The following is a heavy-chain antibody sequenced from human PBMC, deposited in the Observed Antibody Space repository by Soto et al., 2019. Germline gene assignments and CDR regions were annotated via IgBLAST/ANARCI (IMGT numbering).Heavy chain of an antibody. J-gene: IGHJ5*02. CDR2: ISSSGSTI. CDR1: GFTFSSYA. D-gene: IGHD2-2*01. Sequence: EVQLVESGGGLVQPGGSLRLSCAASGFTFSSYAMNWVRQAPGKGLEWVSYISSSGSTIYYADYVKGRFTISRDNAKNSLCLQMNSLRAEDTAVYYCARDPIGEEWVPDNWFDPWGQGTLVTVSS. CDR3: ARDPIGEEWVPDNWFDP. V-gene: IGHV3-48*03.